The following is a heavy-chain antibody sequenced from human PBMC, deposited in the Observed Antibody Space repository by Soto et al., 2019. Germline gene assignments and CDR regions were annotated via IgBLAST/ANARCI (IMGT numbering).Heavy chain of an antibody. CDR3: AKDHYYDSTGLTDY. CDR1: GFTFSSYW. Sequence: GGSLRLSCAASGFTFSSYWMHWVRQAPGKGLEWVSGISWNSGSIGYADSVKGRFTISRDNAKNSLYLQMNSLRAEDTALYYCAKDHYYDSTGLTDYWGQGTLVTVSS. J-gene: IGHJ4*02. V-gene: IGHV3-9*01. D-gene: IGHD3-22*01. CDR2: ISWNSGSI.